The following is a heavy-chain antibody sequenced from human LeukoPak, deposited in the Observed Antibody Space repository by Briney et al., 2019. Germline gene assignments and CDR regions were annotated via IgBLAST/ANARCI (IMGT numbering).Heavy chain of an antibody. D-gene: IGHD2-2*01. Sequence: SETLSLTCTVSGGSISSYYWSWIRQPPGKGLEWIGYIYYSGSTNYNPSLKSRVTISVDTSKNQFSLKPSSVTAADTAVYYCASYCSSTSCPPDAFDIWGQGTMVTVSS. J-gene: IGHJ3*02. V-gene: IGHV4-59*01. CDR1: GGSISSYY. CDR2: IYYSGST. CDR3: ASYCSSTSCPPDAFDI.